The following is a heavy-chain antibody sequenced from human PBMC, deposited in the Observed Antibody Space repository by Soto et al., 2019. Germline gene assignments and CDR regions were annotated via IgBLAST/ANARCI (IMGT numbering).Heavy chain of an antibody. CDR2: IIPIFGTA. D-gene: IGHD3-10*01. J-gene: IGHJ5*02. V-gene: IGHV1-69*01. CDR3: ARDQDYYGSVSPPAWFDP. Sequence: QVQLVQSGAEVKKPGSSVKVSCKASGGTFSSYAISWVRQAPGQGLEWMGGIIPIFGTANYAQKFQGRVTITADESTSAAYVELSSLRSEDTAVYYCARDQDYYGSVSPPAWFDPWGQGTLVTVFS. CDR1: GGTFSSYA.